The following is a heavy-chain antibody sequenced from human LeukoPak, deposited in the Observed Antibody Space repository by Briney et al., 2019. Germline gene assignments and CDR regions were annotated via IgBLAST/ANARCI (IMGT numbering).Heavy chain of an antibody. CDR2: IYYSGST. J-gene: IGHJ4*02. D-gene: IGHD3-16*02. V-gene: IGHV4-39*01. CDR3: ARRGGMITFGGVIVPYYFDY. CDR1: GDSISSSSYY. Sequence: SETLSLTCTVSGDSISSSSYYWGWIRQPPGKGLEWIGSIYYSGSTYYNPSLKSRVTISVDTSKNQFSLKLSSVTAADMAVYYCARRGGMITFGGVIVPYYFDYWGQGTLVTVSS.